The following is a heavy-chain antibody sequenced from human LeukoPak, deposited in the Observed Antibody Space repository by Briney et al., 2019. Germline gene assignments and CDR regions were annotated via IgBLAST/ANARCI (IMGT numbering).Heavy chain of an antibody. CDR3: AREGYGDPLDY. D-gene: IGHD4-17*01. CDR1: GGSISSGSYY. CDR2: IYTSGST. Sequence: SETLSLTCTVSGGSISSGSYYWSWIRQPAGKGLEWIGRIYTSGSTNYNPSLKSRVTISVDTSKNQFSLKLSSVAAADTAVYYCAREGYGDPLDYWGQGTLVTVSS. V-gene: IGHV4-61*02. J-gene: IGHJ4*02.